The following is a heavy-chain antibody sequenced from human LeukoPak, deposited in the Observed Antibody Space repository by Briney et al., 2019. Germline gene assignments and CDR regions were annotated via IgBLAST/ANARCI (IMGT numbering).Heavy chain of an antibody. Sequence: PGGSLRLSCAASGFTFSSYAMHWVRQAPGKGLEWVAVISYDGSNKYHADSVKGRFTISRDNSKNTLYLQMNSLRAEDTAVYYCAKDPYGSGNTYTDYWGQGTLVTVSS. V-gene: IGHV3-30*04. D-gene: IGHD3-10*01. CDR2: ISYDGSNK. CDR1: GFTFSSYA. CDR3: AKDPYGSGNTYTDY. J-gene: IGHJ4*02.